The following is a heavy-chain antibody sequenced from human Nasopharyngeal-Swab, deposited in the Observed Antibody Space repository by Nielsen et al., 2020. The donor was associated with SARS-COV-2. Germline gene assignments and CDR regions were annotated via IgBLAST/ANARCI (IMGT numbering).Heavy chain of an antibody. CDR1: GGSFSGYY. CDR3: ASGHGSGWWEYWFDP. CDR2: INHSGST. Sequence: LSLTCAVYGGSFSGYYWSWIRQPPGKGLEWIGEINHSGSTNYNPSLKSRVTISVDTSKNHFSLKLSSVTAADTAVYYCASGHGSGWWEYWFDPWGQGTLVTVSS. V-gene: IGHV4-34*01. D-gene: IGHD6-19*01. J-gene: IGHJ5*02.